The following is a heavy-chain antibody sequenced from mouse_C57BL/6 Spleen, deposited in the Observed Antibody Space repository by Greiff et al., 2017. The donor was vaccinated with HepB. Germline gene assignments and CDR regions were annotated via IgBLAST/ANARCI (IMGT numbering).Heavy chain of an antibody. Sequence: EVQLVESGGGLVQPKGSLRLSCAASGFSFNTYAMNWVRQAPGKGLEWVARIRSKSNNYATYYADSVKDRFTISRDDSESKLYLQMNNLKTEDTAMYYCVREGDDYDGTGFDYWGQGTTLTVSS. CDR1: GFSFNTYA. V-gene: IGHV10-1*01. CDR3: VREGDDYDGTGFDY. D-gene: IGHD2-4*01. J-gene: IGHJ2*01. CDR2: IRSKSNNYAT.